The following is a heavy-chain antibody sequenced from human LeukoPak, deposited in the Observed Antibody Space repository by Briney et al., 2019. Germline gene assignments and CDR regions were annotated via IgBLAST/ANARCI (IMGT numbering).Heavy chain of an antibody. Sequence: SETLSLTCTVSGYSISSGYYWTWIRQPPGKGLEWIGNIYHSGSTYYNPSLKSRITISMDTSKKHFSLKLSSVTAPDTALYYCARSFSGFDSDFDYWGQGTLVTVSS. CDR2: IYHSGST. CDR3: ARSFSGFDSDFDY. J-gene: IGHJ4*02. CDR1: GYSISSGYY. D-gene: IGHD5-12*01. V-gene: IGHV4-38-2*02.